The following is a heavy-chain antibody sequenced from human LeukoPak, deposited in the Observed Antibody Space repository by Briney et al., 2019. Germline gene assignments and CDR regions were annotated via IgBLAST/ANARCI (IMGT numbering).Heavy chain of an antibody. J-gene: IGHJ6*03. CDR2: ISSNGGST. D-gene: IGHD2-2*01. V-gene: IGHV3-64*01. CDR3: ARDVSRRVNYYYYMDV. CDR1: GFTFSSYA. Sequence: GGSLRLSCAASGFTFSSYAMHWVRQAPGKGLEYVSAISSNGGSTYYANSVKGRFTISRDNSKNTLYLQMSSLRAEDMAVYYCARDVSRRVNYYYYMDVWGKGTTVTVSS.